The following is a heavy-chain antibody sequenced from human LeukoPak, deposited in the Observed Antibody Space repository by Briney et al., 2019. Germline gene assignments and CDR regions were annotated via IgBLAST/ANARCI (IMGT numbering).Heavy chain of an antibody. D-gene: IGHD1-26*01. CDR3: ARHKGANAEKRYYFDY. J-gene: IGHJ4*02. Sequence: SETLSLTCTVSGGSISSSSYYWGWIRQPPGTGLEWIGSIYYSGSTYYNPSLKSRVTISVDTSKNQFSLKLSSATAADTAVYYCARHKGANAEKRYYFDYWGQGTLVTVSS. CDR1: GGSISSSSYY. CDR2: IYYSGST. V-gene: IGHV4-39*01.